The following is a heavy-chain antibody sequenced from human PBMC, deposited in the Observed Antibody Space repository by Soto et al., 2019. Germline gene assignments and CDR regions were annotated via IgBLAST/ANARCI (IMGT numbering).Heavy chain of an antibody. D-gene: IGHD1-26*01. CDR2: TYYRSKWYY. Sequence: SQTLSLTCAITGDSVSSNSAGWSWVRQSPSRGLEWLGRTYYRSKWYYEYAVSVRGRITINPDTSKNQYSLQLNSVTPEDTAVYFCTRGEQYSGRIFDYWGQGTLVTVSS. CDR3: TRGEQYSGRIFDY. V-gene: IGHV6-1*01. CDR1: GDSVSSNSAG. J-gene: IGHJ4*01.